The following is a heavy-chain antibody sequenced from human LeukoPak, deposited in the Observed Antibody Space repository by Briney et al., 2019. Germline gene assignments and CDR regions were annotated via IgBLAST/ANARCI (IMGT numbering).Heavy chain of an antibody. CDR3: ARLVGRFGYSFSS. J-gene: IGHJ5*02. Sequence: SETLSLTCTVSGDSISTYYWSWIRQPPGKGLEWIGYIYYTGSTNYNPSLKSRVTISVDTSKNQFSLELSSVTAADTAVYYCARLVGRFGYSFSSWGQGTLVSVSS. V-gene: IGHV4-59*08. D-gene: IGHD5-18*01. CDR2: IYYTGST. CDR1: GDSISTYY.